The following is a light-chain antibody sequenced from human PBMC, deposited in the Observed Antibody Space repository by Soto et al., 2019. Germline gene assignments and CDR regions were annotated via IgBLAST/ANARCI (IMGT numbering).Light chain of an antibody. Sequence: QSVLTQPASVSGSPGQSITISCTGTSSDVGGYNYVSWYQQHPGKAPKLMIYEVSNRPSGVSNRFSGSKSGNTASLTISGLQAEDEADYYCSSYTSSSTLFYVFGTGTQLTVL. CDR2: EVS. CDR1: SSDVGGYNY. V-gene: IGLV2-14*01. CDR3: SSYTSSSTLFYV. J-gene: IGLJ1*01.